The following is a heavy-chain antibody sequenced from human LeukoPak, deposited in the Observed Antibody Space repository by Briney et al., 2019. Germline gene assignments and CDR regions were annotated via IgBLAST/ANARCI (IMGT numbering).Heavy chain of an antibody. J-gene: IGHJ3*02. Sequence: ASVKVSCKASGYTFTSYGITWVRQAPGQGLEWMGWISGYNGYTNYAQKLQGRVTMTTDTSTNTAYMELRSLRSDDTAVYYCARVFQLISSSGYDAFDIWGQGTMVTVSS. D-gene: IGHD6-25*01. CDR3: ARVFQLISSSGYDAFDI. CDR1: GYTFTSYG. V-gene: IGHV1-18*01. CDR2: ISGYNGYT.